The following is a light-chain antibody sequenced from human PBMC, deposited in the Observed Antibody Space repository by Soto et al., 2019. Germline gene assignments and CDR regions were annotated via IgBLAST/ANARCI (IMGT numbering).Light chain of an antibody. Sequence: DIQMTQSPSTLSASVGDRVTITCRASQSISSWLAWYQQKPGKAPKLLIYGASSLESGVPSRFSGSGSVTGLTLTIDSLQPDDFATYHCQQYSSSSPTFGQGTKLEI. V-gene: IGKV1-5*01. J-gene: IGKJ2*01. CDR3: QQYSSSSPT. CDR1: QSISSW. CDR2: GAS.